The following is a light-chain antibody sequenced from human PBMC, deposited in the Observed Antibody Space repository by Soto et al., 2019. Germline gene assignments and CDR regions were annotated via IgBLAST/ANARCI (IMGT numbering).Light chain of an antibody. CDR3: CSYAGSSYV. Sequence: QSVLTQPRSVSGSPGQSVTISCTGTSSDVGGYNYVSWYQQHPGKAPKVKIYDVSTRPSGVPDRFSGSKSGNTASLTISGLQAEDEADYYCCSYAGSSYVFGTGTKVTVL. J-gene: IGLJ1*01. V-gene: IGLV2-11*01. CDR1: SSDVGGYNY. CDR2: DVS.